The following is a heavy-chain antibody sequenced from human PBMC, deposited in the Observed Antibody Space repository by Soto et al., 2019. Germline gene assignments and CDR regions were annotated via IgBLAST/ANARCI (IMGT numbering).Heavy chain of an antibody. CDR2: IKQDGSEK. CDR1: GFTFSSYW. Sequence: GGSLRLSCAASGFTFSSYWMSWVRQAPGKGLEWVANIKQDGSEKYYMDSVKGRFTISRDNAKNSLYLQMNSLRAEDMAVYYCARDFAGSGSSYFDYWGQGTLVTVSS. J-gene: IGHJ4*02. CDR3: ARDFAGSGSSYFDY. D-gene: IGHD3-10*01. V-gene: IGHV3-7*01.